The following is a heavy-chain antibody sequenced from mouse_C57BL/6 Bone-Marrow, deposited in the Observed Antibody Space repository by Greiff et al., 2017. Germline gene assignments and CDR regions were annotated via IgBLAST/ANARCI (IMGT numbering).Heavy chain of an antibody. J-gene: IGHJ2*01. Sequence: QVQLQQPGAELVKPGASVKMSCKASGYTFTSYWITWVKQRPGQGLEWIGDIYPTSGRTNYNDKFKSKAILTVDTSSNTAYMQLRSLTSEDSAVFYCARSGPLGRSFDYWGQGTTLTVSS. CDR3: ARSGPLGRSFDY. D-gene: IGHD4-1*01. V-gene: IGHV1-55*01. CDR1: GYTFTSYW. CDR2: IYPTSGRT.